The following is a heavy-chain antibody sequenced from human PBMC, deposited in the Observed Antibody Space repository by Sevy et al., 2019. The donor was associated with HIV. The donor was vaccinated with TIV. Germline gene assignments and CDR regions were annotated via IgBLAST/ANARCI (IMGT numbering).Heavy chain of an antibody. J-gene: IGHJ6*02. CDR3: AKEGYYDILTGHHDGRMDV. D-gene: IGHD3-9*01. Sequence: GGSLRLSCLASGFIFNSQDMHWVRQTPGKGLEWVAFIRYDGNDKYYVHSGKGRFTISRDNSKNTRYLQMNGLRAGDSGIYYCAKEGYYDILTGHHDGRMDVWGQGTTVTVSS. V-gene: IGHV3-30*02. CDR1: GFIFNSQD. CDR2: IRYDGNDK.